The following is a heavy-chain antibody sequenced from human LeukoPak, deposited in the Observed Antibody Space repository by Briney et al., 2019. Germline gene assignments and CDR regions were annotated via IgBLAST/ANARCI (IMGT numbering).Heavy chain of an antibody. J-gene: IGHJ4*02. Sequence: ASVTVSFTSSGGTFTIYAISWVRQAPGQGLEWMGGIIPIFGTANYAQKFQGRVTITADKSTSTAYMELSSLRSEDTAVYYCARDLGGSGSYVGGYWGQGTLVTVSS. V-gene: IGHV1-69*06. CDR1: GGTFTIYA. D-gene: IGHD3-10*01. CDR3: ARDLGGSGSYVGGY. CDR2: IIPIFGTA.